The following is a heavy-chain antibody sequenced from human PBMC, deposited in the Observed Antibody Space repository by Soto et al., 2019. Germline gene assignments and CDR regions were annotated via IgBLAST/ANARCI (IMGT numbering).Heavy chain of an antibody. V-gene: IGHV4-59*01. D-gene: IGHD6-13*01. CDR3: ARTYSSSWYGGLDYYYGMDV. CDR2: INYRGST. J-gene: IGHJ6*02. CDR1: GGYISVYQ. Sequence: SETLSLTCTVSGGYISVYQWSCIRKYTGEELEWIGHINYRGSTNYNPSLKSRVTISVDTSKNQFSLKLSSVTAADTAVYYCARTYSSSWYGGLDYYYGMDVWGQGTTVTVSS.